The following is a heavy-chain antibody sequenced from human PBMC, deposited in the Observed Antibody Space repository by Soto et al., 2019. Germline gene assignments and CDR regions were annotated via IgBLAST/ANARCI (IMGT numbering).Heavy chain of an antibody. CDR2: IYRGGAT. CDR3: ARGWGRVNNNDSTNPEIYP. Sequence: GGSLRLSCVASGFTADSNYMTWVRQAPGKGLEWVSIIYRGGATYYADSVKDRFTISRDNSKNTLYRQMNNLGVEDTAVYHCARGWGRVNNNDSTNPEIYPRGR. CDR1: GFTADSNY. D-gene: IGHD3-16*01. J-gene: IGHJ2*01. V-gene: IGHV3-66*01.